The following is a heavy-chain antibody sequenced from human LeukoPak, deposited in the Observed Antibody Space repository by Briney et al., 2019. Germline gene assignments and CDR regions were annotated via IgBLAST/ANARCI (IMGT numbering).Heavy chain of an antibody. D-gene: IGHD1-14*01. CDR2: IYYSGST. CDR3: TRAPRKAWFDP. V-gene: IGHV4-39*07. J-gene: IGHJ5*02. CDR1: GGSISSSSYY. Sequence: SETLSLTCTVSGGSISSSSYYWGWIRQPPGKGLEWIGSIYYSGSTNYNPSLKSRVTMSVDTSRKQFSLRLTSVTAADTAVYYCTRAPRKAWFDPWGQGTLVTVSS.